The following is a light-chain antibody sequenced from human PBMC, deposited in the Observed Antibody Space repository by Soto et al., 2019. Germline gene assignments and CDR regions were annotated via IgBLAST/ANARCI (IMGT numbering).Light chain of an antibody. J-gene: IGKJ4*01. CDR3: QQYDNLPLT. CDR2: DAS. Sequence: IQMTQSPSSLSASVGDRVTITCQARQDISNYLNWYQQKPGKAPKLLIYDASNLETGVPSRFSGSGSGTDFIFPISSLQPEDIATYYCQQYDNLPLTFGGGTKVEIK. V-gene: IGKV1-33*01. CDR1: QDISNY.